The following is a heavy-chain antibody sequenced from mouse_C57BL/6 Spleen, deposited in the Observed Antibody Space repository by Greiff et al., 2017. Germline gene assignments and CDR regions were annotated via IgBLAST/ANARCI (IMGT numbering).Heavy chain of an antibody. Sequence: EVKLVESGGGLVQPGGSMKLSCAASGFTFSDSWMDWVRQSPGQGLEWVAEIRNKANNHATYYAESVKGRFTISRDVSKRSVYLQMNCLCAEDTGIYYCSFAFAYWGQGTLVTVSA. V-gene: IGHV6-6*01. CDR3: SFAFAY. CDR2: IRNKANNHAT. CDR1: GFTFSDSW. J-gene: IGHJ3*01.